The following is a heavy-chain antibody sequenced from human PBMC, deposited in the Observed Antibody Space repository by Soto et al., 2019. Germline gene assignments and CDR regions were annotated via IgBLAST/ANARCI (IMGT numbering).Heavy chain of an antibody. D-gene: IGHD3-22*01. CDR3: ARDPSSGPYFDY. CDR2: IIPIFGTA. J-gene: IGHJ4*02. Sequence: SVKVSCKASGGTFSSYAISWVRQAPGQGLEWMGGIIPIFGTANYAQKFQGRVTITADESTSTAYMELSSLRSEDTAVYYCARDPSSGPYFDYWGQGTPVTVSS. CDR1: GGTFSSYA. V-gene: IGHV1-69*13.